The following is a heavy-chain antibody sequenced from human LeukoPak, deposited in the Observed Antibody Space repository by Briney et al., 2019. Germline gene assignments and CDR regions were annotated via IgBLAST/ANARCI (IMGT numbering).Heavy chain of an antibody. CDR3: ARGGSPPEALGDTFDV. CDR1: GFTFSSYT. J-gene: IGHJ3*01. CDR2: ISSSSSYI. V-gene: IGHV3-21*01. Sequence: GGSLRLSCAASGFTFSSYTMNWVRQAPGKGLEWVSSISSSSSYIYYADSLKGRFTISRDNAKNSLYLQMNRLRAEDTAVYYCARGGSPPEALGDTFDVWGQGTMVTVSS. D-gene: IGHD1-26*01.